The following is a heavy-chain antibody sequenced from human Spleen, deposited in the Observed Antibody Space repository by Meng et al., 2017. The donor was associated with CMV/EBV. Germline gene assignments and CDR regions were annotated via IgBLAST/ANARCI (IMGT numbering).Heavy chain of an antibody. CDR3: AKDLGYSSGWYDFDD. CDR1: GFTFSIYA. Sequence: GASLKISCAASGFTFSIYAMSWVRQAPGKGLEWVAGIGGSGNTIYYADSVKGRLTISRDNSKNTLDLQMNSLRGEDTAVYYCAKDLGYSSGWYDFDDWGQGTLVTVSS. D-gene: IGHD6-19*01. J-gene: IGHJ4*02. CDR2: IGGSGNTI. V-gene: IGHV3-23*01.